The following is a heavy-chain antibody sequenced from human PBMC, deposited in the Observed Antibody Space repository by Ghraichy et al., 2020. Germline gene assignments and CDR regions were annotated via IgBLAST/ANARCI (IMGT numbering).Heavy chain of an antibody. D-gene: IGHD4-17*01. V-gene: IGHV3-7*01. CDR3: ARARDYARA. CDR2: IEQDGSER. Sequence: GGSLNISCAASGFSFSSFWMSWVRQAPGKGLEWVANIEQDGSERYYVDSVKGRFTISRDNAKNSVYLQMNGLRAEDTAVYYCARARDYARAWGQGTLVTVSS. CDR1: GFSFSSFW. J-gene: IGHJ5*02.